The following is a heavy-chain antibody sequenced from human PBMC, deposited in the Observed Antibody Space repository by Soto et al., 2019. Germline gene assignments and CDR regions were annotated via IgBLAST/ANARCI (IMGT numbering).Heavy chain of an antibody. CDR3: ARDDYGGKVSDY. V-gene: IGHV1-18*01. CDR2: ISAYNGNT. CDR1: GYTFTSYG. D-gene: IGHD4-17*01. J-gene: IGHJ4*02. Sequence: ASVKVSCKASGYTFTSYGISWVRQAPGQGLEWMGWISAYNGNTNYAQKLQGRVTVTTDTSTSTAYMELRSLRSDDTAVYYCARDDYGGKVSDYSGQGTLVTVSS.